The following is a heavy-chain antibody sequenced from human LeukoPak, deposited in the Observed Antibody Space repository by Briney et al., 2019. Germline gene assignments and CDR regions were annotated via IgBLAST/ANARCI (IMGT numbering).Heavy chain of an antibody. Sequence: SETLSLTCTVSGGSISSYYWSWIRQPPGKGLEWIGYIYYSGSTNYNPSLKSRVTILVDTSKNQFSLKLSSVTAADTAVYYCARARFWFGPWGQGTLVTVSS. V-gene: IGHV4-59*01. CDR2: IYYSGST. CDR1: GGSISSYY. D-gene: IGHD3-3*01. J-gene: IGHJ5*02. CDR3: ARARFWFGP.